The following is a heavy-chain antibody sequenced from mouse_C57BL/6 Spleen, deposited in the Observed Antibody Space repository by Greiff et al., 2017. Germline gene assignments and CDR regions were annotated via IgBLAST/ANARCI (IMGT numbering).Heavy chain of an antibody. V-gene: IGHV1-39*01. Sequence: VQLKESGPELVKPGASVKISCKASGYSFTDYNMNWVKQSNGKSLEWIGVINPNYGPTSYNQKFKGKATLTVDQSSSTAYMQLNSLTAEDSAVXYCARGPYYGRDWYFDVWGTGTTVTVSS. CDR1: GYSFTDYN. CDR2: INPNYGPT. J-gene: IGHJ1*03. CDR3: ARGPYYGRDWYFDV. D-gene: IGHD1-1*01.